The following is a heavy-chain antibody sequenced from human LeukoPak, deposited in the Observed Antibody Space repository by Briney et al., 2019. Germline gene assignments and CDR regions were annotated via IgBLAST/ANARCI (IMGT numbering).Heavy chain of an antibody. CDR2: INHSGST. CDR1: GGSFSGYY. V-gene: IGHV4-34*01. D-gene: IGHD2/OR15-2a*01. J-gene: IGHJ4*02. CDR3: ARASITFDY. Sequence: SETLSLTCAVYGGSFSGYYWSWIRQPPGKGLEWIGEINHSGSTNYNPSLKSRVTISVDTSKNQFSLKLSSVTAADTAVYYCARASITFDYWGQGTLVTVSS.